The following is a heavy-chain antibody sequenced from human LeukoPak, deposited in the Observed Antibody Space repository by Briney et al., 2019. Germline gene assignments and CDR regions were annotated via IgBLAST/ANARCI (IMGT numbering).Heavy chain of an antibody. D-gene: IGHD6-19*01. CDR1: GYTFTSYA. J-gene: IGHJ4*02. CDR3: ARSTIAVVDYFDY. Sequence: SCKASGYTFTSYAMHWVRQAPGKGLEWVAVISYDGSNKYYADSVKGRFTISRDNSKNTLYLQMNSLRAEDTAVYYCARSTIAVVDYFDYWGQGTLVTVSS. CDR2: ISYDGSNK. V-gene: IGHV3-30-3*01.